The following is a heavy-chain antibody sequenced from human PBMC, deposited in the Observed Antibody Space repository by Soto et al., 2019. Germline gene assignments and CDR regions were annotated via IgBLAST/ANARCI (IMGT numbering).Heavy chain of an antibody. CDR2: IIPIVGIA. Sequence: QVQLVQSGAEVKKPGSSVKVSCQAAGGTFNTYSINWVRQAPGQGLEWMGRIIPIVGIAKYAQKFQGRVAITADKVKSTGYMMEVNRLRPEDTAMYYCARAMVVGATGAFDIWGQGTMVTVSS. V-gene: IGHV1-69*02. CDR3: ARAMVVGATGAFDI. D-gene: IGHD2-15*01. J-gene: IGHJ3*02. CDR1: GGTFNTYS.